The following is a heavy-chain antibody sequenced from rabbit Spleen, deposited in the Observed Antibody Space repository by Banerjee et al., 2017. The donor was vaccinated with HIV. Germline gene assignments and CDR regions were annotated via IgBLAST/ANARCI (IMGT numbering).Heavy chain of an antibody. CDR1: GFDFSRGYD. D-gene: IGHD8-1*01. J-gene: IGHJ4*01. CDR3: ARDAGSGHYIDAYFDL. CDR2: IYTGNVKT. Sequence: QEQLEESGGGLVQPEGSLTLTCKASGFDFSRGYDMCWVRQAPGKGLEWIGCIYTGNVKTYYASWGKGRFTISKTSSTTVTLQMTSLTVADTATYFCARDAGSGHYIDAYFDLWGPGTLVTVS. V-gene: IGHV1S45*01.